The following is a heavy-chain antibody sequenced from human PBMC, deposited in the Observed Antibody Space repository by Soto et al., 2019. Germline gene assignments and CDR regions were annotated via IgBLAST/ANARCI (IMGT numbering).Heavy chain of an antibody. J-gene: IGHJ6*02. V-gene: IGHV3-30*03. CDR1: GFTFSSYG. CDR3: ARETVGATGVVYYYGMDV. Sequence: QVQLVESGGGMVQPGRSLRLSCAASGFTFSSYGMHWVRQAPGKGLEWVAVISYDGSNKYYADSVKGRFTISRDNSKNTLYLQMNSLRAEDTAVYYCARETVGATGVVYYYGMDVWGQGTTVTVSS. D-gene: IGHD1-26*01. CDR2: ISYDGSNK.